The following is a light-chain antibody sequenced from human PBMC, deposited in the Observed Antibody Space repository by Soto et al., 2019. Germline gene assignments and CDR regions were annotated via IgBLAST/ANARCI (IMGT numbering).Light chain of an antibody. CDR1: SANLARNS. Sequence: QAVVTQPPSASGNPGQRVTISCSGSSANLARNSVNWYQQFPGTAPKLLIHKTDQRPSGVPDRFSGSKSGTSASLAITGLQSEDEGDYYCASWDDSLNIGVFGGGTKLTVL. CDR2: KTD. V-gene: IGLV1-44*01. CDR3: ASWDDSLNIGV. J-gene: IGLJ3*02.